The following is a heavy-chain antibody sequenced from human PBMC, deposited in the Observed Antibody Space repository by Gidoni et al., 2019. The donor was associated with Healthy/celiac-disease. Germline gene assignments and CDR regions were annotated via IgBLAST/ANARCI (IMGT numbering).Heavy chain of an antibody. D-gene: IGHD3-3*01. J-gene: IGHJ6*02. Sequence: QVQLVQSGAEVKKPGASVKVSCKASGYTFTGYYIHWVRQAPGQGLEWMGWINPNSGGTNYAQKFQGRVTMTRDTSISTAYMELSRLRSDDTAVYYCARGGDSGYYDFTHGMDVWGQGTTVTVSS. CDR2: INPNSGGT. CDR3: ARGGDSGYYDFTHGMDV. V-gene: IGHV1-2*02. CDR1: GYTFTGYY.